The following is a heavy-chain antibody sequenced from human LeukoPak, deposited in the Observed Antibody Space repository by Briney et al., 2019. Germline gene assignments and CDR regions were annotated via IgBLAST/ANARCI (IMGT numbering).Heavy chain of an antibody. V-gene: IGHV3-7*03. J-gene: IGHJ4*02. D-gene: IGHD4-17*01. Sequence: GGSLRLSCAASGFTFDDYGMSWVRQAPGKGLEWVANINQDGNEKYYVDSVKGRFTISRDNAKNSLYLQMNSLRAEDTAVYYCARDMPYGDSIDYWGQGTLVTVSS. CDR2: INQDGNEK. CDR3: ARDMPYGDSIDY. CDR1: GFTFDDYG.